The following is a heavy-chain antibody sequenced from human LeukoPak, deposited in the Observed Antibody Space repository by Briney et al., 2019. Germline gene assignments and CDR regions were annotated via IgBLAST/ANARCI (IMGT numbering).Heavy chain of an antibody. Sequence: SQTLSLTCTVSGGSISSGSYYWSWIRQPAGKGLEWIGRIYTRGSTNYNPSLKSRVTISVDTSKNQFSLKLSSVTAADTAVYYCARVKGGHYYDSSGYYGGYFDYWGQGTLVTVSS. CDR1: GGSISSGSYY. J-gene: IGHJ4*02. CDR3: ARVKGGHYYDSSGYYGGYFDY. V-gene: IGHV4-61*02. D-gene: IGHD3-22*01. CDR2: IYTRGST.